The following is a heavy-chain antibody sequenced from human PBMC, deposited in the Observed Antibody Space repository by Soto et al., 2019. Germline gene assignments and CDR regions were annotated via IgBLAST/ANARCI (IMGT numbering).Heavy chain of an antibody. CDR1: GGSISTVDYW. V-gene: IGHV4-30-4*01. CDR2: IYDGGRT. D-gene: IGHD7-27*01. J-gene: IGHJ4*02. CDR3: ARGPSGEKVDY. Sequence: QVQLQESGPGLVKPSQTLSLTCTVPGGSISTVDYWWSWIRQSPDMGLEWIGHIYDGGRTYNNPSLESRVTLSVDTSQSPLSLTLSSVSAADTAVYYCARGPSGEKVDYWGQGTLVTVSS.